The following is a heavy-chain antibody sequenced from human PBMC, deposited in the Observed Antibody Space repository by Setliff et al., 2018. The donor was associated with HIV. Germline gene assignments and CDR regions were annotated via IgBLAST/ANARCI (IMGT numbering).Heavy chain of an antibody. CDR1: GGSVSGYY. J-gene: IGHJ6*03. Sequence: SETLSLTCTVSGGSVSGYYWTWIRQPPGKGLEWIGHIYFSGTTNYSPSLQSRVTMSVDTSKNQFSLTLTSVTAADTAVYYCARQDGALTGRYFYYYMNVWGKGTTVTVSS. V-gene: IGHV4-59*08. D-gene: IGHD3-9*01. CDR2: IYFSGTT. CDR3: ARQDGALTGRYFYYYMNV.